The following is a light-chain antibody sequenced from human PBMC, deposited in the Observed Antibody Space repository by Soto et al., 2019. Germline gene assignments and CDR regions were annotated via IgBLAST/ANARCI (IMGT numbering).Light chain of an antibody. V-gene: IGKV3-20*01. CDR3: QQSYSTPRT. CDR1: QTVSSNN. CDR2: AAS. Sequence: EIVLTQSPGTLSLSPGERATLSCRASQTVSSNNLAWYQQKPGQAPRLLIYAASTRATGIPDRFSGSGSGTDFTLSISRLEPEDFATYYCQQSYSTPRTFGQGTKLEIK. J-gene: IGKJ2*01.